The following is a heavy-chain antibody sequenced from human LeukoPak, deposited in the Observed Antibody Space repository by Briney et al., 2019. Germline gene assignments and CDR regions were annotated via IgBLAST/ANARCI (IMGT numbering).Heavy chain of an antibody. CDR2: IIYSGGAT. Sequence: GGSLRLSCAASEFTFSRSAMTWVRQGPGTGLEFVASIIYSGGATYYADSVKGRFTISRDNSKNTLYLQMNSLRAEDTALYYCAKDGLYYDGSEHVYYFDSWGQGTLVTVSS. CDR1: EFTFSRSA. V-gene: IGHV3-23*01. J-gene: IGHJ4*02. CDR3: AKDGLYYDGSEHVYYFDS. D-gene: IGHD3-22*01.